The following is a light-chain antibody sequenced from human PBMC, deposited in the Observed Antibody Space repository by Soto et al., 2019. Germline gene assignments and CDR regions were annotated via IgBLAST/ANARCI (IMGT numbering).Light chain of an antibody. CDR1: SPNIGAGYG. V-gene: IGLV1-40*01. Sequence: QSVLTQPPSVSGAPGQRVTISCTGSSPNIGAGYGVHWYQQLPGTAPKPLIYGNSNRPSGVPDRFSGSKSGTSASLAITGLRAEDEADYYCQSYDSSLSGWVFGGGTKLTVL. CDR3: QSYDSSLSGWV. CDR2: GNS. J-gene: IGLJ3*02.